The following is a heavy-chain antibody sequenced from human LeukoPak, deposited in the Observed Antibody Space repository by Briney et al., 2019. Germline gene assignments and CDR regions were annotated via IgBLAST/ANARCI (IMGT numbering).Heavy chain of an antibody. Sequence: GGSLRLSCAASGFTFSSYAMSWVRQAPGKGLEWVAWISTTSATIYYADSVKGRFTISRDNAKNSLYLQMNSLSGEDTAVYYCAREVRRGSDYFDYWGQGTLVTVSS. CDR2: ISTTSATI. CDR3: AREVRRGSDYFDY. D-gene: IGHD6-19*01. CDR1: GFTFSSYA. V-gene: IGHV3-48*01. J-gene: IGHJ4*02.